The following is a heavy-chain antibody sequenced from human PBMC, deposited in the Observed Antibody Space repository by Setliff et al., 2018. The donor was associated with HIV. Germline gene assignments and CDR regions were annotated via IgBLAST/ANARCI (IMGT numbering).Heavy chain of an antibody. V-gene: IGHV3-30*03. CDR3: ASGGTTVVPS. J-gene: IGHJ5*02. D-gene: IGHD4-17*01. CDR1: GFSFSNYA. CDR2: ISYDGKKK. Sequence: PGGSLRLSCAASGFSFSNYAMHWVRQAPGKGLEWVAVISYDGKKKDYADSVKGRFTVSRDNSKNTLYLQMNSLGAEDTAVYYCASGGTTVVPSWGQGTLVTVSS.